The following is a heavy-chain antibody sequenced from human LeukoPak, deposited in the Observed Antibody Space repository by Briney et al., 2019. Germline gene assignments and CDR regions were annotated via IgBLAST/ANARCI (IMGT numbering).Heavy chain of an antibody. D-gene: IGHD3-9*01. CDR1: GFTFDDYA. J-gene: IGHJ4*02. CDR2: ISWNSGSI. Sequence: GGSLRLSCAASGFTFDDYAMHRVRQAPGKGLEWVSGISWNSGSIGYADSVKGRFTISRDNAKNSLYLQMNSLRAEDTALYYCAKARLRYFDWLCFDYWGQGTLVTVSS. V-gene: IGHV3-9*01. CDR3: AKARLRYFDWLCFDY.